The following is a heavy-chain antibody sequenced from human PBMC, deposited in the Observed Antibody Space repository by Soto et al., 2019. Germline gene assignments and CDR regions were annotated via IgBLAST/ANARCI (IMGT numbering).Heavy chain of an antibody. V-gene: IGHV3-30-3*01. CDR3: TRVPSSSGRAHFDS. J-gene: IGHJ4*02. CDR2: ISYDGSNK. Sequence: QVQLVESGGDVVQPGRSLRLSCAASGFTFSSYAMHWVRQAPGKGLEWVAVISYDGSNKYYADSVKGRFTISRDNSKNTLYLQMNSLRAEDTAVYYCTRVPSSSGRAHFDSWGQGTLVTVSS. CDR1: GFTFSSYA. D-gene: IGHD2-15*01.